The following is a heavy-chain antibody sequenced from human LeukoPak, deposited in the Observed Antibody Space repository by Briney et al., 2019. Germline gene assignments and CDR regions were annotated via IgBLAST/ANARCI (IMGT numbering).Heavy chain of an antibody. CDR1: GFTFSSYA. CDR3: ARGVPTGIDYFDY. J-gene: IGHJ4*02. V-gene: IGHV3-7*01. Sequence: GGSLRLSCAASGFTFSSYAMSWVRQAPGKGLEWVANIKQDGSEKSYVDSVKGRFSISRDNAKNSLYLQMNSLRAEDTAVYYCARGVPTGIDYFDYWGQGTLVTVSS. D-gene: IGHD1-1*01. CDR2: IKQDGSEK.